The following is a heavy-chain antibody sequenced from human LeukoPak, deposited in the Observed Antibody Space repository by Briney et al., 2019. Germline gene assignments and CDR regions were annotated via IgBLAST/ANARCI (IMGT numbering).Heavy chain of an antibody. J-gene: IGHJ4*02. CDR1: GFSFTNAW. Sequence: GGSLRLSCAVSGFSFTNAWISWVRQAPGKGLEWVGRIKSKTDGGTTDYASPVKGRFSVSRDDSKNTLYLQMNSLKTEDTAVYYCTTSITIFGVVMVYWGQGTLVTVSS. D-gene: IGHD3-3*01. CDR2: IKSKTDGGTT. CDR3: TTSITIFGVVMVY. V-gene: IGHV3-15*01.